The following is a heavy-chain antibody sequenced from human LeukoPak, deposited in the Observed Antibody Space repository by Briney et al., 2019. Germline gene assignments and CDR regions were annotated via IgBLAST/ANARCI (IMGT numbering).Heavy chain of an antibody. D-gene: IGHD3-22*01. CDR3: AKDRITMIVVVTFDY. CDR1: GFTFSSYA. V-gene: IGHV3-23*01. Sequence: SGGSLRLSCAASGFTFSSYAMSWVRQAPGKGLKWVSAISGSGGSTYYADSVKGRFTISRDNSKNTLYPQMNSLRAEDTAVYYCAKDRITMIVVVTFDYWGQGTLVTVSS. J-gene: IGHJ4*02. CDR2: ISGSGGST.